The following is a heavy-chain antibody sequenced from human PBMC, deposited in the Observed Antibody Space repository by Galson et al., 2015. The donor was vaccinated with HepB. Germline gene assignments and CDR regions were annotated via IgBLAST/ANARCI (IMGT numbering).Heavy chain of an antibody. V-gene: IGHV3-11*06. CDR3: ARVADADYGDHSHFDY. J-gene: IGHJ4*02. Sequence: SLRLSCAASGFTFSDYYMSWIRQAPGKGLEWLSYISSRTTYTNYADPVKGRFTISRDNAKNSLFLQINSPRAVDSAVYYCARVADADYGDHSHFDYWGQGTLVTVSS. D-gene: IGHD4-17*01. CDR1: GFTFSDYY. CDR2: ISSRTTYT.